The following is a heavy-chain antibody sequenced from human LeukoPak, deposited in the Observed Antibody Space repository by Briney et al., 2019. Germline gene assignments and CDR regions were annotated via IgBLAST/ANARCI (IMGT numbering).Heavy chain of an antibody. Sequence: GGSLRLSCAASGFTFSNYGMHWVRQAPGKGLEWVASIQYDGSNKYYADSVKGRFTISRDNSKNTLYLQMNSLRTEDTAVYYCAKDRVAGTDDFDCWGQGTLVTVSS. CDR2: IQYDGSNK. CDR1: GFTFSNYG. J-gene: IGHJ4*02. D-gene: IGHD1-7*01. CDR3: AKDRVAGTDDFDC. V-gene: IGHV3-30*02.